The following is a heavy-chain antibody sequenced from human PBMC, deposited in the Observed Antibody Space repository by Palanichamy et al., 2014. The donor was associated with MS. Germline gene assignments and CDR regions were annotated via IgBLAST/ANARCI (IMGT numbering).Heavy chain of an antibody. V-gene: IGHV3-11*01. D-gene: IGHD3-3*01. CDR1: GLTFSDYY. Sequence: QVQLVESGGGLVKPGGSLRLSCAASGLTFSDYYMTWIRQAPGKGLEWVSYVSVIGTTIYYADSVKGRFTISRDNAKNSLYLQMNSLRAEDTAVYYCAGGAPVATIFAGFNYWGQGTLVTVSS. CDR2: VSVIGTTI. CDR3: AGGAPVATIFAGFNY. J-gene: IGHJ4*02.